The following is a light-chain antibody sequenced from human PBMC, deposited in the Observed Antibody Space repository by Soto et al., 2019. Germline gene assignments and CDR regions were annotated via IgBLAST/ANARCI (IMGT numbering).Light chain of an antibody. CDR1: SSDVGDYNY. J-gene: IGLJ1*01. CDR2: EVN. Sequence: QSALTQPASVSGSPGQSITISCTGTSSDVGDYNYVSWYRQYPGKAPKLIIYEVNNRPAGVSNRFSGSKSGNTAYLTISGLQAEDEADYYCCSYAGSSRYVFGTGTKVTVL. V-gene: IGLV2-14*01. CDR3: CSYAGSSRYV.